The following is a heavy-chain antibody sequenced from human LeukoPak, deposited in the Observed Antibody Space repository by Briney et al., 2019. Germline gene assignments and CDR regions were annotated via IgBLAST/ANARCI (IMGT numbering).Heavy chain of an antibody. CDR3: ATVVLGYYYYYMDV. J-gene: IGHJ6*03. D-gene: IGHD2-2*01. CDR1: GGSISSSSYY. CDR2: IYYSGST. Sequence: SETLSLTCTVSGGSISSSSYYWGWIRQPPGKGLEWIGSIYYSGSTYYNPSLKSRVTISVDTSKNQFSLKLSSVTAADTAVYYCATVVLGYYYYYMDVWGKGTTVTVSS. V-gene: IGHV4-39*07.